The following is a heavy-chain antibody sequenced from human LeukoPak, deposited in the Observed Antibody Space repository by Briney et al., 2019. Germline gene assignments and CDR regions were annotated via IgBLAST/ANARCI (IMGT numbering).Heavy chain of an antibody. CDR1: GGSISSYY. CDR3: ASPKGRGGAFDI. CDR2: IYYSGSN. Sequence: SETLSLTCTVSGGSISSYYWSWIRQPPGKGLEWIGYIYYSGSNNYNPSLKSRVTISVDTSKNQFSLKLSSVTAADTAVYYCASPKGRGGAFDIWGQGTMVTVSS. V-gene: IGHV4-59*08. J-gene: IGHJ3*02.